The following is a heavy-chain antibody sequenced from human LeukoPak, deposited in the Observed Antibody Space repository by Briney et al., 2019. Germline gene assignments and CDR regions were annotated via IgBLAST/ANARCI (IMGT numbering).Heavy chain of an antibody. D-gene: IGHD4-11*01. CDR1: GFTFSSYA. CDR2: ISYDGSNK. V-gene: IGHV3-30-3*02. CDR3: AKDFVTTYGGVPYYFDY. J-gene: IGHJ4*02. Sequence: GGSLRLSCAASGFTFSSYAMHWVRQAPGKGLEWVAVISYDGSNKYYADSVKGRFTISRDNSKNTLYLQMNSLRAEDTAVYYCAKDFVTTYGGVPYYFDYWGQGTLVTVSS.